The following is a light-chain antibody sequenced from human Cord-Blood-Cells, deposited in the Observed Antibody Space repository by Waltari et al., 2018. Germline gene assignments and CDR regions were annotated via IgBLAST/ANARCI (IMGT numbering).Light chain of an antibody. J-gene: IGKJ1*01. CDR1: QSISSY. CDR3: QQSYRT. Sequence: QMTQSPSSLSASVGDRVTITCRASQSISSYLNWYQQKPGKAPKLLIYAASSLQSGVTSRFSGSGSGTDFTLTISSLQPEDFATYYCQQSYRTFGQGTKVEIK. V-gene: IGKV1-39*01. CDR2: AAS.